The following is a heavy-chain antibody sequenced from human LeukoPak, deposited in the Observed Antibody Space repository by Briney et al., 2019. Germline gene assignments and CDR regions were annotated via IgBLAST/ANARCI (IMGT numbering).Heavy chain of an antibody. J-gene: IGHJ4*02. D-gene: IGHD6-19*01. Sequence: GGSLRLSCAGSGFISNNYAMHWVRQPPGKGLEWVSGISWNSGSIDYADSVKGRFTISRDNAKNSLYLQMNSLRVEDTAFYYCAKDNRRHYTSGPNPDSLHWGQGALVTVSS. CDR1: GFISNNYA. CDR3: AKDNRRHYTSGPNPDSLH. V-gene: IGHV3-9*02. CDR2: ISWNSGSI.